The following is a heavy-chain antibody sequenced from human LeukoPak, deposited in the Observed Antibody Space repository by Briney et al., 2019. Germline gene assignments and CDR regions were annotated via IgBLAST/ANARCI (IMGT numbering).Heavy chain of an antibody. CDR3: ARVDNWNEVTDDY. V-gene: IGHV3-21*01. Sequence: GGSLRLSCAASGFTFSTYAMTWVRQALGKGLEWVSSISSSSKYIYYADSVKGRFTISRDNARNSLYLQMNSLRAEDTAVYYCARVDNWNEVTDDYWGQGTLVTVSS. CDR1: GFTFSTYA. J-gene: IGHJ4*02. CDR2: ISSSSKYI. D-gene: IGHD1-20*01.